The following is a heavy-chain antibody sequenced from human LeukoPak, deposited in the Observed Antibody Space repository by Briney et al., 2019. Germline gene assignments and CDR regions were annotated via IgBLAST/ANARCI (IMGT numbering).Heavy chain of an antibody. CDR3: ARSPGPHQLKGYYFDY. CDR1: GGSISSSSYY. D-gene: IGHD2-2*01. J-gene: IGHJ4*02. CDR2: IYYSGST. V-gene: IGHV4-39*01. Sequence: SSETLSLTCTVSGGSISSSSYYWGWIRQPPGKGLEWIGSIYYSGSTYYNPSLKSRVTISVDTSKNQFSLKLSSVTAADTAVYYCARSPGPHQLKGYYFDYWGQGTLVTVSS.